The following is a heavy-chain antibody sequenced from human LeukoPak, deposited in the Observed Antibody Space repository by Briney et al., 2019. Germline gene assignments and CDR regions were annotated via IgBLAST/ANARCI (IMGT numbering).Heavy chain of an antibody. CDR1: GGSISSGANY. Sequence: SETLSLTCTVSGGSISSGANYWSWIRQPPGRGLEWIGYISHSESAYYSPSLESRITISVDRSKNQFSLKLKSVTAADTAIYYCARDGGTTSNPSHDTFAIWGQGTMFAVSS. D-gene: IGHD4-11*01. CDR3: ARDGGTTSNPSHDTFAI. CDR2: ISHSESA. V-gene: IGHV4-30-2*01. J-gene: IGHJ3*02.